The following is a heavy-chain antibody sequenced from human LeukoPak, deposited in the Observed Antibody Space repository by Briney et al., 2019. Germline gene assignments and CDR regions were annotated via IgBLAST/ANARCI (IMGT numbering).Heavy chain of an antibody. CDR3: ARGHLDWELLI. CDR1: GGAISRYY. D-gene: IGHD1-26*01. V-gene: IGHV4-59*01. J-gene: IGHJ4*02. Sequence: KPSETLSLTCTVSGGAISRYYWSWIRQPPGKGLEWIGYIYYSGSTNYNPSLKSRVTISIDTSKNQFSLKLSSVTAADTAVYYCARGHLDWELLIWSQGTLVTVSS. CDR2: IYYSGST.